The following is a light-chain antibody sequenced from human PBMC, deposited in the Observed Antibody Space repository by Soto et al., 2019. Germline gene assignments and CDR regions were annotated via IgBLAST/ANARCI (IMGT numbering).Light chain of an antibody. CDR1: SSDVGRYNY. CDR2: EVI. Sequence: QSVLTQPASVSGSPGQSITISCTGTSSDVGRYNYVSWYQQHPGRAPRLIVYEVINRPAGVSNRFSGSKSGNTASLTISGLHAADEADYYCGSYTRSSTLLFGGGTKLTV. J-gene: IGLJ2*01. V-gene: IGLV2-14*01. CDR3: GSYTRSSTLL.